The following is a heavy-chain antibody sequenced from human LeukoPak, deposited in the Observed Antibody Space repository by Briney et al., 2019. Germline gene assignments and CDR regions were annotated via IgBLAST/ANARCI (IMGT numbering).Heavy chain of an antibody. Sequence: SETLSLTCAVYGGSFSGYYWSWIRQPSGKGLEWIGEINHSGSTNYNPSLKSRVTISVDTSKNQFSLKLSSVTAADTAVYYCARGPDYGGNSAYFDYWGQGTLVTVSS. CDR1: GGSFSGYY. CDR3: ARGPDYGGNSAYFDY. D-gene: IGHD4-23*01. CDR2: INHSGST. J-gene: IGHJ4*02. V-gene: IGHV4-34*01.